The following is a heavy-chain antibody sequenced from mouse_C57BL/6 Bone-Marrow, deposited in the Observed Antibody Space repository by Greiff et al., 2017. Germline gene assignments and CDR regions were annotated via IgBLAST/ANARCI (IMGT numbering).Heavy chain of an antibody. J-gene: IGHJ4*01. CDR3: TPSRYAMDY. CDR2: IDPENGDT. V-gene: IGHV14-4*01. Sequence: EVKLMESGAELVRPGASVKLSCTASGFNIKDDYMHWVKQRPEQGLEWIGWIDPENGDTEYASKFQGKATITADTSSNTAYLQLSSLTSEDTAVYYCTPSRYAMDYWGQGTSVTVSS. CDR1: GFNIKDDY.